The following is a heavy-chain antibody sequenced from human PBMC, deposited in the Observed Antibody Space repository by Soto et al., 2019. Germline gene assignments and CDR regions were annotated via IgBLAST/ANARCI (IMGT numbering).Heavy chain of an antibody. V-gene: IGHV4-4*02. J-gene: IGHJ5*02. D-gene: IGHD4-17*01. CDR1: GGSISSSNG. CDR3: ARDGSTVTTNGWFDP. CDR2: IYHSGST. Sequence: SETLSLTCAVSGGSISSSNGWSWVRQPPGKGLEWIGEIYHSGSTNYNPSLKSRVTISVDKSKNQFSLKLSSVTAADTAVYYCARDGSTVTTNGWFDPWGQGTLVTVSS.